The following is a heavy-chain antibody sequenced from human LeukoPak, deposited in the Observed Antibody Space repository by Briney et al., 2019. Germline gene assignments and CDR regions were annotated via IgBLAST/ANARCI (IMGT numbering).Heavy chain of an antibody. V-gene: IGHV4-39*01. CDR1: GGSISSSSYY. Sequence: PSETLSLTCTVSGGSISSSSYYWGWIRQPPGKGLEWIGSIYYSGSTYYNPSLKSRVTISVDTSKNQFSLKLSSVTAADTAVYYCASERRSTVRGVIIRSFDYWGQGTLVTVSS. J-gene: IGHJ4*02. CDR3: ASERRSTVRGVIIRSFDY. CDR2: IYYSGST. D-gene: IGHD3-10*01.